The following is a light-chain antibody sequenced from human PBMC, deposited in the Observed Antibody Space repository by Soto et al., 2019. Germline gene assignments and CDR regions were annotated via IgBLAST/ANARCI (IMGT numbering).Light chain of an antibody. J-gene: IGLJ1*01. CDR3: SSYTSSSTLGV. Sequence: QSALAQPASVSGSPGQSITISCTGTSSDVGGYNYVSWYQQHPGKAPKLMIYEVSNRPSGFSNRFSGSKSGNTASLTISGLQAEDEADYYCSSYTSSSTLGVFGTGTKVNVL. V-gene: IGLV2-14*01. CDR2: EVS. CDR1: SSDVGGYNY.